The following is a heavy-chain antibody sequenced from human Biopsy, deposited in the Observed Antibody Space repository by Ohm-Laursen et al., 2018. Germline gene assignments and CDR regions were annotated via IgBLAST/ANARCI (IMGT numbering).Heavy chain of an antibody. CDR1: GFSFTGYY. D-gene: IGHD6-19*01. J-gene: IGHJ4*02. CDR2: ISPKSGGT. CDR3: ALQSVAQMKNFDY. Sequence: ASVKVSCKASGFSFTGYYIHWVRQAPGQGLEWMGWISPKSGGTNYAQKFQGNITMTKNTSMSTAYMEMSRLRSEDTAVYYCALQSVAQMKNFDYWGQGTLVTVSS. V-gene: IGHV1-2*02.